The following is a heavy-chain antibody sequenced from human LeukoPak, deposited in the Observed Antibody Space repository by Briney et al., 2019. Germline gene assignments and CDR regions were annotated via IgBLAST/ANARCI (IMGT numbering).Heavy chain of an antibody. CDR2: MSPDSGNT. V-gene: IGHV1-8*01. CDR1: GYTFTSYD. Sequence: ASVKVSCKTSGYTFTSYDIKWVRQATGQGLEWMGRMSPDSGNTGYAQNFQGRVTMTGDTSIGTAYMELSSLRSEDTAVYFCAREATAGRYYFEYWGQGTLVTVSS. J-gene: IGHJ4*02. D-gene: IGHD5-18*01. CDR3: AREATAGRYYFEY.